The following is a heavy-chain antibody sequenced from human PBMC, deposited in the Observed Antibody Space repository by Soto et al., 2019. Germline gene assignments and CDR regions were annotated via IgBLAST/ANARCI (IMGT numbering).Heavy chain of an antibody. V-gene: IGHV3-23*01. Sequence: GGSLRLSCAASGFTFSSYAMSWVRQAPGKGLEWVSAISGSGGSTYYADSVKGRFTISRDNSKNTLYLQMNSLRAEDTAVYYCAGGLDGARRGYYFDYWGQGTLVTVSS. CDR2: ISGSGGST. CDR1: GFTFSSYA. D-gene: IGHD1-26*01. J-gene: IGHJ4*02. CDR3: AGGLDGARRGYYFDY.